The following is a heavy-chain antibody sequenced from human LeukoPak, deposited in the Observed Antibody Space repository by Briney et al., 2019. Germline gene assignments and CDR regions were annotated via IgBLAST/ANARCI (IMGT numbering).Heavy chain of an antibody. D-gene: IGHD5-18*01. V-gene: IGHV4-39*02. CDR3: AREGATAMVSTFDY. J-gene: IGHJ4*02. Sequence: SEPLSLTCTLSGRPISSSSDYWGWIRQPPGKGLEWIGSFYYRRNTYYHPSLKSLVNISVDTPKTQFSLKLRPVNAGDTAVYYCAREGATAMVSTFDYWGQGTLVTVSS. CDR2: FYYRRNT. CDR1: GRPISSSSDY.